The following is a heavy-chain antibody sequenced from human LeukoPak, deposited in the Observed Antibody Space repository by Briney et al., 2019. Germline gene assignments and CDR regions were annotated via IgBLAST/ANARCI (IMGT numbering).Heavy chain of an antibody. Sequence: PGGSLRLSCAASGFTFSSYAMSWVRQAPGKGLEWVSAISGSGGSTYYADSVKGRFTISRDNSKNTLYLQMNSLRAEDTAVYYCAKDPTWTIPAAGFIDYWGQGTLVTVSS. D-gene: IGHD2-2*01. CDR3: AKDPTWTIPAAGFIDY. CDR2: ISGSGGST. V-gene: IGHV3-23*01. J-gene: IGHJ4*02. CDR1: GFTFSSYA.